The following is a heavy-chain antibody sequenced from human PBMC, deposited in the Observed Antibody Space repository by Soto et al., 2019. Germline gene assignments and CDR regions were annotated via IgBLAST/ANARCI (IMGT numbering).Heavy chain of an antibody. D-gene: IGHD2-8*01. CDR1: GFTFTSYN. CDR3: ASGGLGYCSNGVCFLYGMDV. V-gene: IGHV3-21*01. CDR2: ISSSSYYI. Sequence: EVKLVESGGGLVKPGGSLRLSCAASGFTFTSYNMNWVPQAPGKGLEWVSSISSSSYYIYYADAVKGRFTISRDNAKNSLELQMSSLRAEDTAVYYCASGGLGYCSNGVCFLYGMDVWGQGTTVTVSS. J-gene: IGHJ6*02.